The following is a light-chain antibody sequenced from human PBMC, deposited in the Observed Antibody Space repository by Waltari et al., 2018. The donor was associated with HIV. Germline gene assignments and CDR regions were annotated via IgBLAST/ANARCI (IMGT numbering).Light chain of an antibody. CDR1: SSNIGNNY. CDR3: GTWDSSLNAWV. J-gene: IGLJ3*02. CDR2: DNN. Sequence: QSVLTQPPSVSAAPGQKVTISCSGSSSNIGNNYVSWYQQLPGTAPKLLIYDNNKRPSGIPARCSGSKSGTSATLGITGLQTGDEADYYCGTWDSSLNAWVFGGGTKLTVL. V-gene: IGLV1-51*01.